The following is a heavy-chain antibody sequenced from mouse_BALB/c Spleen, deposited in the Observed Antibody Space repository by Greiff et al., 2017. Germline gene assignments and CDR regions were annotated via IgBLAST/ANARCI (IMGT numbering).Heavy chain of an antibody. CDR2: IYYSGTI. CDR1: GISITTGNYR. CDR3: ARDDYYGSSYGYYAMDY. Sequence: EVQLMESGPGLVKPSQTVSLTCTVTGISITTGNYRWSWIRQFPGNKLEWIGYIYYSGTITYNPSLTSRTTITRDTSKNQFFLEMNSLTAEDTATYYCARDDYYGSSYGYYAMDYWGQGTSVTVSS. V-gene: IGHV3-5*02. D-gene: IGHD1-1*01. J-gene: IGHJ4*01.